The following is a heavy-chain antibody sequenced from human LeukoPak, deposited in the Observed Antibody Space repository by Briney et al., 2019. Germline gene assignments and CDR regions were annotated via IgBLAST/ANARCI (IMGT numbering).Heavy chain of an antibody. J-gene: IGHJ3*02. CDR1: GFTFSSHG. D-gene: IGHD2-15*01. CDR2: ISSDESST. Sequence: PGGSLRLSCAASGFTFSSHGMNWVRQAPGKGLVWVSGISSDESSTIYADSVKGPFTISRDNAKNTMYLQMNSLRGEDTAVYYCAKSGGFGFDIWGQGTMVTVSS. V-gene: IGHV3-74*01. CDR3: AKSGGFGFDI.